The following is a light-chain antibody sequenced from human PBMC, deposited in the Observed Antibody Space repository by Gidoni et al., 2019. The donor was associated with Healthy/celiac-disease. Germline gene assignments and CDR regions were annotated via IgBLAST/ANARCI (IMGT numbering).Light chain of an antibody. Sequence: ESVLTQSPGTLSLSPGERATLSCRASQAVSNSYLAWYVQKPGQAPRHLIYGASNRATGTPDRFSGSGSGTDFTLTISRLEPEDFATYYCQQYGSSSGAFGQGTKVEIK. CDR1: QAVSNSY. CDR3: QQYGSSSGA. V-gene: IGKV3-20*01. J-gene: IGKJ1*01. CDR2: GAS.